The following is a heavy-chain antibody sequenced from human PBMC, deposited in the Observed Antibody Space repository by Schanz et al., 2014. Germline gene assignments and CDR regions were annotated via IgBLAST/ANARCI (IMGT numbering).Heavy chain of an antibody. D-gene: IGHD3-10*01. CDR2: ISHSGDT. J-gene: IGHJ4*02. Sequence: QVQLRQWGAGLLRPSETLSLTCAVYGGSFSGYYWTWIRQPPGKRLEWIGEISHSGDTNFNPSLKSRVTISVDASKNQFSLRLASVTAADTAVYYCARGGYGSGSYREFDYWGQGTLVTVSS. CDR3: ARGGYGSGSYREFDY. CDR1: GGSFSGYY. V-gene: IGHV4-34*01.